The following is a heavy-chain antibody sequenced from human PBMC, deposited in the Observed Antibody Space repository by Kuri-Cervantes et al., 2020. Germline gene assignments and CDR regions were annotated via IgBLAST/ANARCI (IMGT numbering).Heavy chain of an antibody. Sequence: GSLRLSCAAYGGSFSSYYWSWTRQPPGKGLEWIGYIYYSGSTNYNPSLKSRVTISVDTSKNQFSLKLSSVTAADTAVYYCASVAWDSSGYYSYEGYYFDYWGQGTLVTVSS. CDR1: GGSFSSYY. D-gene: IGHD3-22*01. CDR2: IYYSGST. V-gene: IGHV4-59*01. J-gene: IGHJ4*02. CDR3: ASVAWDSSGYYSYEGYYFDY.